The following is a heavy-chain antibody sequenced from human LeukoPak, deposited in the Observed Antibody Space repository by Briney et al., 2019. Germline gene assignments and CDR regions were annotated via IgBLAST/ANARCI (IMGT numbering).Heavy chain of an antibody. V-gene: IGHV3-23*01. CDR3: AKGWYCSGGSCYSGFHFDY. Sequence: GGSLRLSCAASGFTLSSYAMSWVRQAPGMGLGWVSAISSGGSTYYAESVKGRFTISRDNSKSTLYLQMNSLRADDTAVYYCAKGWYCSGGSCYSGFHFDYWGQGILVAVSS. D-gene: IGHD2-15*01. CDR1: GFTLSSYA. J-gene: IGHJ4*02. CDR2: ISSGGST.